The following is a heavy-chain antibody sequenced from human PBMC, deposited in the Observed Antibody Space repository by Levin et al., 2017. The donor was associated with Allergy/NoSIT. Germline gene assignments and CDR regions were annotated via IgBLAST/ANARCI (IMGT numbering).Heavy chain of an antibody. CDR1: GFTFSSYG. J-gene: IGHJ6*02. D-gene: IGHD2-15*01. V-gene: IGHV3-30*18. CDR2: ISYDGSNK. CDR3: AKDMALLCSGGSCYSYYDYYGMDV. Sequence: GGSLRLSCAASGFTFSSYGMHWVRQAPGKGLEWVAVISYDGSNKYYADSVKGRFTISRDNSKNTLYLQMNSLRAEDTAVYYCAKDMALLCSGGSCYSYYDYYGMDVWGQGTTVTVSS.